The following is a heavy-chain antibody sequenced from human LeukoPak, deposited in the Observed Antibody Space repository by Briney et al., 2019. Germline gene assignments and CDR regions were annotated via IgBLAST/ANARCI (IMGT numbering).Heavy chain of an antibody. CDR1: GGSFSGYY. V-gene: IGHV4-34*01. CDR2: INHSGST. Sequence: SETLSLTCAVYGGSFSGYYWSWIRQPPGKGLEWIGEINHSGSTNYNPSLKSRVTISVDTSKNQSSLKLSSVTAADTAVYYCARGYGAYSYGSDYWGQETLVTVSS. J-gene: IGHJ4*02. D-gene: IGHD5-18*01. CDR3: ARGYGAYSYGSDY.